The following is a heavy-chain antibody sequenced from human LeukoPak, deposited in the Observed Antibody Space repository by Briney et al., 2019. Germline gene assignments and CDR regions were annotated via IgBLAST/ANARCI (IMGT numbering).Heavy chain of an antibody. CDR1: GFSFSRYW. J-gene: IGHJ6*03. CDR3: ARPLRPYYYYYMDV. Sequence: GGSLRLSCAASGFSFSRYWMSWVRQAPGKGLEWVANIKQDGSEKNYVESVKGRFTISRDNAKNSLYLQTNSLRAEDTAVYYCARPLRPYYYYYMDVWGKGTTVTVSS. V-gene: IGHV3-7*01. D-gene: IGHD5-12*01. CDR2: IKQDGSEK.